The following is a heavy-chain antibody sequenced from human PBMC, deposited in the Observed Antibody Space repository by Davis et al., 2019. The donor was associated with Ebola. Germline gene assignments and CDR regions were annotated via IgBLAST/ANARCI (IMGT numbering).Heavy chain of an antibody. CDR3: ARDIGPRNRPYYFDY. Sequence: PGGSLRLSCATSGFIFRSSSMNWVRQVPGTGLEWVSSISGSTGYIYYADSVKGRFTISRDNAKNSLYLQIHSLRAEDTAVYYCARDIGPRNRPYYFDYWGQGTLLTVSS. J-gene: IGHJ4*02. V-gene: IGHV3-21*01. CDR2: ISGSTGYI. CDR1: GFIFRSSS. D-gene: IGHD1-14*01.